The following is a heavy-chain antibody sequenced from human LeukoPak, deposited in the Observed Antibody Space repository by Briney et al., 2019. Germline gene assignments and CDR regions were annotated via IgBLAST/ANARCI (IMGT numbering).Heavy chain of an antibody. J-gene: IGHJ4*02. CDR1: GFTFDDYA. Sequence: GGSLRLSCAASGFTFDDYAMHWVRHAPGKGLEWVSGISWNSGSIGYADSVKGRFTISRDNAKNSLYLQMNSLRAEDMALYYCAKDMTAGYCSSTSCYGAFDYWGQGTLVTVSS. D-gene: IGHD2-2*03. CDR3: AKDMTAGYCSSTSCYGAFDY. CDR2: ISWNSGSI. V-gene: IGHV3-9*03.